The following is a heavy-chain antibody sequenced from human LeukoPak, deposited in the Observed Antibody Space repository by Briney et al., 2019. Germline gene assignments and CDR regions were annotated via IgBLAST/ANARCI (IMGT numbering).Heavy chain of an antibody. J-gene: IGHJ4*02. D-gene: IGHD1-1*01. V-gene: IGHV3-48*01. CDR2: ITSGGSTI. CDR1: GFTFSSYN. Sequence: PGGSLRLSCAASGFTFSSYNMNWVRQAPGKGLEWVSYITSGGSTIYYADSVKGRFTISRDNSKNTLYLQMNSLRAEDTAVYYCARARGERGGYWGQGTLVTVSS. CDR3: ARARGERGGY.